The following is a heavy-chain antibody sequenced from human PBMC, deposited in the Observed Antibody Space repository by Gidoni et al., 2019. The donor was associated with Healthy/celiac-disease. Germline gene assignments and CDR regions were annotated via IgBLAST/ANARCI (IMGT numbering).Heavy chain of an antibody. CDR2: IWYDGSNK. CDR1: GFPFSSYG. D-gene: IGHD6-13*01. Sequence: VQLVESGGGVVYPGRSLRLSCAASGFPFSSYGMHWVRQAPGKGLEWVAVIWYDGSNKYYADSVKGRFTISRDNSKNTLYLQMNSLRAEDTAVYYCARDGAWGSSSWFDVWGQGTTVTVSS. J-gene: IGHJ6*02. CDR3: ARDGAWGSSSWFDV. V-gene: IGHV3-33*08.